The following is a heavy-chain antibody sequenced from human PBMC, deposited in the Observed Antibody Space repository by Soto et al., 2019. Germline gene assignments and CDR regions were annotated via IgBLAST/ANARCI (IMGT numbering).Heavy chain of an antibody. CDR1: GFSFTNNS. CDR2: IDIGGNT. V-gene: IGHV3-66*01. CDR3: ARGRGSTGYLGREHYFDY. J-gene: IGHJ4*02. Sequence: EVQVVESGGGLVQPGGSLRPSCAASGFSFTNNSMNWVRKAQGRGLEWASIIDIGGNTYYADSVKDRFTISRDNSRNTLYLHMDSLRAEDTAVYYCARGRGSTGYLGREHYFDYWGQGTLVTVSP. D-gene: IGHD2-2*01.